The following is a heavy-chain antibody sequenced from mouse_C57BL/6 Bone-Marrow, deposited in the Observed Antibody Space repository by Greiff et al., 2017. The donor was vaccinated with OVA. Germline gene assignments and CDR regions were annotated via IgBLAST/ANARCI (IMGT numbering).Heavy chain of an antibody. CDR3: ARQMDGYRFAY. CDR1: GFTFSDYY. D-gene: IGHD2-3*01. J-gene: IGHJ3*01. Sequence: EVQLVESGGGLVQPGGSLKLSCAASGFTFSDYYMYWVRQTPEKRLEWVAYISNGGGSTYYPDTVKGRFTITRDNAKNTPYLQMSRLKSEDTAMYYCARQMDGYRFAYWGQGTLVTVSA. CDR2: ISNGGGST. V-gene: IGHV5-12*01.